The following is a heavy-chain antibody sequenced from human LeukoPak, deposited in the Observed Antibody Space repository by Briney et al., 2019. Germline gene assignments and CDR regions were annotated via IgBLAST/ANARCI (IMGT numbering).Heavy chain of an antibody. CDR3: ASGPLDSRYCSSTSCYSNWFDP. CDR2: IYYSGST. Sequence: SETLSLTCTVSGGSIRSSSYYWGWIRQPPGKGLEWIGSIYYSGSTYYNPSLKSRVTISEDTSKNQFSLKLSSVTAADTAVYYCASGPLDSRYCSSTSCYSNWFDPWGQGTLVTVSS. V-gene: IGHV4-39*07. CDR1: GGSIRSSSYY. J-gene: IGHJ5*02. D-gene: IGHD2-2*01.